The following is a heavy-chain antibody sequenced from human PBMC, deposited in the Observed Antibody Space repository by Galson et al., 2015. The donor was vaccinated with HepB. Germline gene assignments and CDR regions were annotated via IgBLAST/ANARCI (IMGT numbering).Heavy chain of an antibody. Sequence: QSGAEVKKPGESLRISCKGSGYSFTSYWISWVRQMPGKGLEWMGRSDPSDSYTNYSPSFQGHVTISADKSISTAYLQWSSLKASDTAMYYCAANTDIAVAGTGYLSADYWGQGTLVTVSS. V-gene: IGHV5-10-1*01. J-gene: IGHJ4*02. CDR2: SDPSDSYT. D-gene: IGHD6-19*01. CDR1: GYSFTSYW. CDR3: AANTDIAVAGTGYLSADY.